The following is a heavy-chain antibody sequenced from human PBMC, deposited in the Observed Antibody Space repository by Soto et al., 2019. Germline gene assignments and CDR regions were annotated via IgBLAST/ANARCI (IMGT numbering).Heavy chain of an antibody. CDR1: GFTFSSYW. V-gene: IGHV3-74*01. CDR2: INSDGSST. Sequence: GGSLRLSCAASGFTFSSYWMHWVRQAPGKGLVWVSRINSDGSSTSYVDSVKGRFTISRDNAKNTLYLQMNSLRAEDTAVYYCARARIAAAGTNWFDPWGQGTLVTVSS. D-gene: IGHD6-13*01. J-gene: IGHJ5*02. CDR3: ARARIAAAGTNWFDP.